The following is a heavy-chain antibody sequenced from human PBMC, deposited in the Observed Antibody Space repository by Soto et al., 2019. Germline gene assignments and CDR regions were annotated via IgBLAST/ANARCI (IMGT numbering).Heavy chain of an antibody. CDR1: GFTVSSNY. CDR2: ISYDGNNT. Sequence: HPGGSLRLSCAASGFTVSSNYLSWVRQAPGKGLEWVAVISYDGNNTYYADSVKGRFTISRDNSKNTLYLQMNSLRAEDTAMYYSAKDNGYDAATLDYWGQGTLVTVSS. J-gene: IGHJ4*02. D-gene: IGHD5-12*01. V-gene: IGHV3-66*01. CDR3: AKDNGYDAATLDY.